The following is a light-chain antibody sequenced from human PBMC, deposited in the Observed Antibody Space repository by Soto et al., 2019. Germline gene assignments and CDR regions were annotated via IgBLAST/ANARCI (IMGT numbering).Light chain of an antibody. Sequence: EIVMTQSPATLSVSPGDKATLSCRASQSVSSDLAWYQHKAGQAPRLLIYGASTRATGIPARFSGSGSGTEFTLTISSRQSEDFAVYYCQQYNNWPPITFGQGTRLEIK. V-gene: IGKV3D-15*01. J-gene: IGKJ5*01. CDR1: QSVSSD. CDR2: GAS. CDR3: QQYNNWPPIT.